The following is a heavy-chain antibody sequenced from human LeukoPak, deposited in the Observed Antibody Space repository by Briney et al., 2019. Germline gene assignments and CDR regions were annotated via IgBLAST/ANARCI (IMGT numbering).Heavy chain of an antibody. CDR1: GFTFSDYY. V-gene: IGHV3-11*01. CDR3: ARDLKRTTVTYFGAYYYYGMDV. D-gene: IGHD4-17*01. Sequence: GGSLRLSCAASGFTFSDYYMSWLRQAPGKGLEWVSYISSSGSTIYYADSVKGRFTISRDNAKNSLYLQMNSLRAEDTAVYYCARDLKRTTVTYFGAYYYYGMDVWGQGTTVTVSS. CDR2: ISSSGSTI. J-gene: IGHJ6*02.